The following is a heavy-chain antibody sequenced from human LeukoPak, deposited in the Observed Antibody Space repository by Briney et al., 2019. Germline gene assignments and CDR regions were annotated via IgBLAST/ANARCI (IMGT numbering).Heavy chain of an antibody. J-gene: IGHJ4*02. D-gene: IGHD2-15*01. Sequence: GGSLRLSCAASGFTFSSYAMHWVRQAPGKGLEWVAVISYDGSNKYYADSAKGRFTISRDNSKNTLYLQMNSLRAEDTAVYYCARRFSGGSPIDYWGQGTLVTVSS. CDR2: ISYDGSNK. V-gene: IGHV3-30*04. CDR3: ARRFSGGSPIDY. CDR1: GFTFSSYA.